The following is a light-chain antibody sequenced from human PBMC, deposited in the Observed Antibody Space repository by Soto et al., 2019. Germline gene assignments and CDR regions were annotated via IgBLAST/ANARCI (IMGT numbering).Light chain of an antibody. J-gene: IGLJ2*01. V-gene: IGLV1-40*01. Sequence: QSVLTQPPSVSGXXXXXXXISCTGSSSNIGAGYDVHWYQQLPGTAPKLLIYGNSNRPSGVPDRFSGSKSGTSASLAITGLQAEDEADYYCQSYDSSLSGSKFGGGTKLTVL. CDR2: GNS. CDR1: SSNIGAGYD. CDR3: QSYDSSLSGSK.